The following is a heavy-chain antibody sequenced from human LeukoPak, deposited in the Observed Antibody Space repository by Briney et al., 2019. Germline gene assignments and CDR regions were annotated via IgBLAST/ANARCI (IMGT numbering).Heavy chain of an antibody. Sequence: ASVKVSCKASGYTFTSYGISWVRQAPGQGLEWMGWISAYNGNTNYAQKLQGRVTMTRDTSISTAYMELSRLRSDDTAVYYCATLLGENFDYWGQGTLVTVSS. J-gene: IGHJ4*02. V-gene: IGHV1-18*01. CDR3: ATLLGENFDY. D-gene: IGHD3-16*01. CDR2: ISAYNGNT. CDR1: GYTFTSYG.